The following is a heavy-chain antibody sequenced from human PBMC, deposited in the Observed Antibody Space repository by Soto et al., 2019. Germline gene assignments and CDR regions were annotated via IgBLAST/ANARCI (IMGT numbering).Heavy chain of an antibody. V-gene: IGHV5-10-1*01. J-gene: IGHJ6*02. CDR3: ARRVVVAATHYGMDV. D-gene: IGHD2-15*01. CDR1: GYSFTSYW. Sequence: PGESLKISCKGSGYSFTSYWISWVRQMPGKGLEWMGRIDPSDSYTNYSPSFQGHVTISADKSISTAYLQWSSLKASDTAMYYCARRVVVAATHYGMDVWGQGTTVTVS. CDR2: IDPSDSYT.